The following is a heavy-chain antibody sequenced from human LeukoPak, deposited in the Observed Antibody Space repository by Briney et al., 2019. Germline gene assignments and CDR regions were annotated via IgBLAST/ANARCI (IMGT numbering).Heavy chain of an antibody. D-gene: IGHD1-26*01. CDR2: ISAYNGNT. Sequence: ASVKVSCKASVGTFSSYAISWVRQAPGQGLEWMGWISAYNGNTNYAQKLQGRVTMTTDTSTSTAYMELRSLRSDDTAVYYCAREGLVGATENFDYWGQGTLVPVSS. CDR1: VGTFSSYA. J-gene: IGHJ4*02. V-gene: IGHV1-18*01. CDR3: AREGLVGATENFDY.